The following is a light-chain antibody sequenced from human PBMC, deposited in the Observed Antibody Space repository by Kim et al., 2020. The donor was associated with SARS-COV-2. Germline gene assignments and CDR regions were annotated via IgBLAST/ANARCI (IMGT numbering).Light chain of an antibody. J-gene: IGKJ2*01. CDR2: WAS. CDR1: QSVLYSPTNKNY. CDR3: QQYYSLYT. V-gene: IGKV4-1*01. Sequence: DIVMTQSPDSLAVSLGERATINCKSSQSVLYSPTNKNYLAWYQQKPGQPPRLLISWASTRESGVPDRFSASGSGTDFTLTISSLQAEDVAIYYCQQYYSLYTFGQGTKVEIK.